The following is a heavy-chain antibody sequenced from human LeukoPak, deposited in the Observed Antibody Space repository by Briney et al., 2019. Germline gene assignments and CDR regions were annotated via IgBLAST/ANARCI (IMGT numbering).Heavy chain of an antibody. CDR3: ARGAIVVVVAATWCWLDP. J-gene: IGHJ5*02. D-gene: IGHD2-15*01. V-gene: IGHV1-2*02. CDR1: GYTFTGYY. Sequence: GASVKVSCKASGYTFTGYYMHWVRQAPGQGLEWMGWINPNSGGTNYAQKFQGRVTMTRDTSISTAYMELSRLRSDDTAVYYCARGAIVVVVAATWCWLDPWGQGTLVTVSS. CDR2: INPNSGGT.